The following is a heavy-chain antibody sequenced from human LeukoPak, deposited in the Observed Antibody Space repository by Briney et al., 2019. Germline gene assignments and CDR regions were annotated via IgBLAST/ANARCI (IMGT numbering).Heavy chain of an antibody. J-gene: IGHJ4*02. CDR2: VSGSGDRM. CDR3: AKAAAAPGFDF. D-gene: IGHD6-13*01. CDR1: GFTSSSYA. V-gene: IGHV3-23*01. Sequence: GWSLRLSCAASGFTSSSYALNWVRQAPGKGLEWVATVSGSGDRMYHADSVKGRFTISRDNSKNTIYLQMNSLRAEDTALYYCAKAAAAPGFDFWGQGTLVTVSS.